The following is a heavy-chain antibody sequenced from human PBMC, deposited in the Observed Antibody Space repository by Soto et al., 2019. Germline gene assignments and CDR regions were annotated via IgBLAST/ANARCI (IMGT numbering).Heavy chain of an antibody. V-gene: IGHV1-69*13. J-gene: IGHJ6*02. D-gene: IGHD5-12*01. Sequence: ASVKVSCKASGGTFNNYPITWVRQAPGEGLEWTGGSIPIFGTANYAQKFQGRVTISVDESTSTAYMELSSLRSEDTAVYYCARGRGYSGDDHYYYFDMDVWGQGTTVTVSS. CDR2: SIPIFGTA. CDR1: GGTFNNYP. CDR3: ARGRGYSGDDHYYYFDMDV.